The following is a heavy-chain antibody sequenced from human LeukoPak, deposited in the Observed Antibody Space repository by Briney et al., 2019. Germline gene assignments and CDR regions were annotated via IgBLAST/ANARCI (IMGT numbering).Heavy chain of an antibody. CDR2: ISWNSGSI. CDR3: AKARLYDSSGYYYGGNPDPILDFDY. Sequence: GRSLRLSCAASGFTFDDYAMHWVRQAPGKGLEWVSGISWNSGSIGYADSVKGRFTISRDNAKNSLYLQMNSLRAEDTALYYCAKARLYDSSGYYYGGNPDPILDFDYWGQGTLVTVSS. CDR1: GFTFDDYA. D-gene: IGHD3-22*01. J-gene: IGHJ4*02. V-gene: IGHV3-9*01.